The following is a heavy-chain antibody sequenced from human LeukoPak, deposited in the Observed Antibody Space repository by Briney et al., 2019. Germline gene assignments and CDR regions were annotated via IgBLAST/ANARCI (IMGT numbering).Heavy chain of an antibody. V-gene: IGHV4-39*01. Sequence: KPSETPSLTCTVSGGSISSSSYYWGWIRQPPGKGLEWIGSIYYSGSTYYNPSLKSRVTISVDTSKNQFSLKLSSVTAADTAVYYCARTPWIQLDYWGQGTLVTVSS. D-gene: IGHD5-18*01. J-gene: IGHJ4*02. CDR1: GGSISSSSYY. CDR3: ARTPWIQLDY. CDR2: IYYSGST.